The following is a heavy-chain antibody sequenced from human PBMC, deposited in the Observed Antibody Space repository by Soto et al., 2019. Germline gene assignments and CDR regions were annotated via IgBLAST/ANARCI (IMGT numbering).Heavy chain of an antibody. Sequence: PGGSLRLSCAASGFTFSSYAMSWVRRAPGKGLEWVSAISVSGGSTYYADSVKGRFTISRDNSKNTLYLQMNSLRAEDTAVYYCSKGEDYYDSSGHLFWGQGTLVTVSS. J-gene: IGHJ4*01. V-gene: IGHV3-23*01. CDR2: ISVSGGST. CDR1: GFTFSSYA. CDR3: SKGEDYYDSSGHLF. D-gene: IGHD3-22*01.